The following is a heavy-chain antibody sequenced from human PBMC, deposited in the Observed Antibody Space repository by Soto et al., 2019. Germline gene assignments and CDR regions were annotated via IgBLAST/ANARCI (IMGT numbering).Heavy chain of an antibody. CDR2: ISGSGGST. CDR3: AKAPQTTIFGVVIIAGRTAYYFDY. Sequence: GGSLRLSCAASGFTFSSYAMSWVRQSPGKGLEWVSAISGSGGSTYYADSVKGRFTISRDNSKNTLYLQMNSLRAEDTAVYYCAKAPQTTIFGVVIIAGRTAYYFDYWGQGTLVTVSS. J-gene: IGHJ4*02. V-gene: IGHV3-23*01. D-gene: IGHD3-3*01. CDR1: GFTFSSYA.